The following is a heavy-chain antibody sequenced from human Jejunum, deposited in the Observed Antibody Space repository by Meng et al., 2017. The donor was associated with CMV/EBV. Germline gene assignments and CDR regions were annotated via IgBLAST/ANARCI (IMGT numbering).Heavy chain of an antibody. V-gene: IGHV3-23*01. Sequence: RLSCVASGVTFGNCALGWVRRAPGKGLEWVSGFSYSGGRTYYADPVKGRFTISRDNSKSTLYLQMDSLRAEDTAIYYCVKGYGMDVWGQGTMVTVSS. CDR1: GVTFGNCA. CDR3: VKGYGMDV. J-gene: IGHJ6*02. CDR2: FSYSGGRT.